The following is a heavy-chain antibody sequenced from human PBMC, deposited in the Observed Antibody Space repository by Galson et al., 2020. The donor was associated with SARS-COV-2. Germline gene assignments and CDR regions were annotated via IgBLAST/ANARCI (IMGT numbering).Heavy chain of an antibody. Sequence: TGGSLRLSCEASGFTFTDYAMHWVRQAPCKGLEWVALITYDGTNKHYADSVTGRFTISRDDLKNTLSLQMNSLRPEDTAVYYCARERRGFYIEYWGQGTLATVSS. CDR3: ARERRGFYIEY. J-gene: IGHJ4*02. CDR1: GFTFTDYA. CDR2: ITYDGTNK. V-gene: IGHV3-30-3*01.